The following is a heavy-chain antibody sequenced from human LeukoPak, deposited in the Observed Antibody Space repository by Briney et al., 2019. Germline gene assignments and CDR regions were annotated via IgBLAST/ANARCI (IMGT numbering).Heavy chain of an antibody. CDR2: MNPNSGNT. Sequence: GASVKVSCKASGYTFTGYYMHWVRQAPGQGLEWMGWMNPNSGNTGYAQKFQGRVTMTRNTSISTAYMELSSLRSEDTAVYYCARGYFVRTVVTRFDPWGQGTLVTVSS. V-gene: IGHV1-8*02. D-gene: IGHD4-23*01. J-gene: IGHJ5*02. CDR3: ARGYFVRTVVTRFDP. CDR1: GYTFTGYY.